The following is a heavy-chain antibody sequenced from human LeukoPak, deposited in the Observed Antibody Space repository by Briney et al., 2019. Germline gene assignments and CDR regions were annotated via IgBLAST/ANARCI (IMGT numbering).Heavy chain of an antibody. Sequence: ASVKVSCKVSGYTLTELSMHWVRQAPGKGLEWMGGFDPEDGVTIYAQKFQGRVTMTEDTSTDTAYMELSSLRSEDTAVYYCATDVYYDSPFDIWGQGTMVTVSS. CDR1: GYTLTELS. CDR2: FDPEDGVT. CDR3: ATDVYYDSPFDI. V-gene: IGHV1-24*01. J-gene: IGHJ3*02. D-gene: IGHD3-22*01.